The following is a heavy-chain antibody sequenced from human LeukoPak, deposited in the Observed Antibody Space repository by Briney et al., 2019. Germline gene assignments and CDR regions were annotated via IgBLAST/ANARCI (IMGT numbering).Heavy chain of an antibody. Sequence: GGSLRLSCAASGFTVSSNYMSWVRQTPEKGLEWVAYITGSSSTIYYADAVKGRFTISRDNAKNSLYLQMNSLRAEDTALYYCAKDGGPYYYGSGSHPGNWGQGTLVTVSS. CDR3: AKDGGPYYYGSGSHPGN. V-gene: IGHV3-48*04. CDR2: ITGSSSTI. D-gene: IGHD3-10*01. CDR1: GFTVSSNY. J-gene: IGHJ4*02.